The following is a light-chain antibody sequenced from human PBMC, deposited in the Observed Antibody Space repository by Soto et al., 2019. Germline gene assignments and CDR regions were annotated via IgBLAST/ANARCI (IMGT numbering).Light chain of an antibody. Sequence: EIVMTQSPATLSVSPGERATLSCRASQSVSSSLVWYQQKPGQAPKLLIYGASTRATGIPARFSGSGSGTEFTLTISSLQSEDFAVYYCQQYNNWPQVSFGGGTKVEIK. V-gene: IGKV3-15*01. CDR2: GAS. CDR1: QSVSSS. J-gene: IGKJ4*01. CDR3: QQYNNWPQVS.